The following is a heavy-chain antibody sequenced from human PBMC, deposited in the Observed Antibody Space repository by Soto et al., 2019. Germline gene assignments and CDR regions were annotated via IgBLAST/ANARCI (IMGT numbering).Heavy chain of an antibody. D-gene: IGHD1-1*01. Sequence: PSETLSLTCTVSGGSISSYYWSWIRQPAGKGLEWIGRIYTSGSTNYNPSLKSRVTMSVDTSKNQFSLKLSSVTAADTAVYYCARDRTWGKTGTRGDAFDICGQGTMLTVSS. CDR3: ARDRTWGKTGTRGDAFDI. J-gene: IGHJ3*02. CDR1: GGSISSYY. V-gene: IGHV4-4*07. CDR2: IYTSGST.